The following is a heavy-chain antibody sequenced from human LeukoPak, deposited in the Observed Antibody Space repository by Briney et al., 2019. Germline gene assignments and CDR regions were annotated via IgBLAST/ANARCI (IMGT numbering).Heavy chain of an antibody. Sequence: PSETLSLTCTVSGGSISSYYWSWIRQPPGEGLEWIGYIYYSGSTYYNPSLKSRVTISVDTSKNQFSLKLSSVTAADTAVYYCGRVPQDGGRVDYWGQGTLVTVSS. CDR2: IYYSGST. CDR3: GRVPQDGGRVDY. D-gene: IGHD4-23*01. J-gene: IGHJ4*02. CDR1: GGSISSYY. V-gene: IGHV4-59*12.